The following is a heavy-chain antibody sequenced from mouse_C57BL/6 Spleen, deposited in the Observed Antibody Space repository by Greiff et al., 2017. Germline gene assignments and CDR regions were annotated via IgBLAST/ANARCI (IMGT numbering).Heavy chain of an antibody. Sequence: VQLQQPGAELVKPGASVKLSCTASGFNIKDYYMHWVKQRAEQGLEWIGRIDPEDGETKYAPNFQGKATITADTSSNTAYLQLSSLTSEDSAVYYCARTESNYAMDYWGQGTSVTVSS. CDR2: IDPEDGET. V-gene: IGHV14-2*01. D-gene: IGHD1-3*01. CDR3: ARTESNYAMDY. J-gene: IGHJ4*01. CDR1: GFNIKDYY.